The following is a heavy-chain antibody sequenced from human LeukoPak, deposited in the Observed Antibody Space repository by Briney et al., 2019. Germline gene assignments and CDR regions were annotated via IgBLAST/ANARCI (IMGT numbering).Heavy chain of an antibody. J-gene: IGHJ4*02. CDR1: GFTFSNYW. CDR3: VRDGGVSGYNLLDY. V-gene: IGHV3-7*01. Sequence: GGSLRLSCAASGFTFSNYWMTWVRQAPGKGLEWVAHINQDGSEEHYMDSAKARFTISRDNARNSLSLQMNSLRAEDTAVYYCVRDGGVSGYNLLDYWGQGTLVTVSS. CDR2: INQDGSEE. D-gene: IGHD5-24*01.